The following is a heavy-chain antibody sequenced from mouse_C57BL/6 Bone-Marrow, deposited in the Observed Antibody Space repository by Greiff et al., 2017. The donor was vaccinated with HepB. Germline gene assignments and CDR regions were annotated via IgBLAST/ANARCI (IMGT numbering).Heavy chain of an antibody. V-gene: IGHV1-72*01. CDR2: IDPNSGGT. CDR1: GYTFTSYW. J-gene: IGHJ3*01. Sequence: QVQLQQPGAELVKPGASVKLSCKASGYTFTSYWMHWVKQRPGRGLEWIGRIDPNSGGTKYNEKFKSKATLTVDKPSSTAYMQLSSLTSEDSAVYYCARDYYGSSLLCAYWGQGTLVTVSA. D-gene: IGHD1-1*01. CDR3: ARDYYGSSLLCAY.